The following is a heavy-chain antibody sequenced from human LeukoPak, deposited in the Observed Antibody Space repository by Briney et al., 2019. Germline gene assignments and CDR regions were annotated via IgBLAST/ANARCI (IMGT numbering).Heavy chain of an antibody. CDR3: ARERPDYDILTGAFDI. J-gene: IGHJ3*02. CDR1: GGTFNSYA. CDR2: IIPIFGTP. D-gene: IGHD3-9*01. Sequence: ASVKVSCKASGGTFNSYAVSWVRQAPGQGLEWMGGIIPIFGTPNYAQNFQGRVTITADESTGTAYMELSSLRSEDTAVYFCARERPDYDILTGAFDIWGQGHWSPSLQ. V-gene: IGHV1-69*13.